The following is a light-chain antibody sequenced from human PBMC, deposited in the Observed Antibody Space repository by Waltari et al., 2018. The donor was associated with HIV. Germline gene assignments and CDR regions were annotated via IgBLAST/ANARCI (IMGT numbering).Light chain of an antibody. J-gene: IGKJ4*01. CDR2: DVL. V-gene: IGKV3-11*01. CDR1: QSVDNY. CDR3: HQHCPAFT. Sequence: IVLKQSPGTLSVSPGERATLSCRASQSVDNYLAWYQHSPGQAPRLLIYDVLERAIGTPARFSGRGSASESTFSLTIRHLEPLAFAICHQHQHCPAFTFGEGTQLEI.